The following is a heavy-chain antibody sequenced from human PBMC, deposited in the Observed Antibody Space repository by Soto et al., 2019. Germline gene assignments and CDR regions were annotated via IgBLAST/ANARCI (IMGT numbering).Heavy chain of an antibody. J-gene: IGHJ6*02. V-gene: IGHV3-48*02. CDR2: ISSSSSTI. Sequence: EVQLVESGGGLVQPGGSLRLSCAASGFTFSSYSMNWVRQAPGKGLEWVSYISSSSSTIYYADSVKGRFTISRDNAKNSLYLQMNSLRDEDTAVYYCARDIGCSAGRCYYYGMDIWGQGTTVTVSS. CDR3: ARDIGCSAGRCYYYGMDI. CDR1: GFTFSSYS. D-gene: IGHD2-15*01.